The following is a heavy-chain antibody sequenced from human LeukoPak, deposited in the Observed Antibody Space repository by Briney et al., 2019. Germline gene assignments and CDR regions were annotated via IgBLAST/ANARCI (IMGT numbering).Heavy chain of an antibody. Sequence: GGSLRLSCAASGFTFTSYAMHWVRQAPGKGLEWVSYISSSGSTIYYADSVKGRFTISRDNAKNSLYLQMNSLRAEDTAVYYCANGKGSSWSFDYWGQGTLVTVSS. CDR2: ISSSGSTI. J-gene: IGHJ4*02. V-gene: IGHV3-48*03. CDR3: ANGKGSSWSFDY. D-gene: IGHD6-13*01. CDR1: GFTFTSYA.